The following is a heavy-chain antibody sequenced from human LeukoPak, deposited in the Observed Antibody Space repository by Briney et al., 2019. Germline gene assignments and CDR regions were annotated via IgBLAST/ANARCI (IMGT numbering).Heavy chain of an antibody. Sequence: SETLSLTCIVSGGSISSSSYYWGWIRQPPGKGLEWIGSIYYSGSTYYNPSLKSRVTISVDTSKNQFSLKLSSVTAADTAVYYCARLRVTYDDFWSGYYGTPDGDYWGQGTLVTVSS. V-gene: IGHV4-39*01. CDR1: GGSISSSSYY. CDR3: ARLRVTYDDFWSGYYGTPDGDY. CDR2: IYYSGST. J-gene: IGHJ4*02. D-gene: IGHD3-3*01.